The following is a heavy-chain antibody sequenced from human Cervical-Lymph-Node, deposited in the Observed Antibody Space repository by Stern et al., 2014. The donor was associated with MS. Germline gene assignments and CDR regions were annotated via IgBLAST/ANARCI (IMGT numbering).Heavy chain of an antibody. CDR1: GYTFTSYY. Sequence: VQLVESGAEVKKPGASVKVSCNASGYTFTSYYMHWVLQAPGQGLEWMGIINPSGGSTSYAQKFQGRVTMTRDTSTSTVYMELSSLRSEDTAVYYCARDHGIAVAGTHGFDYWGQGTLVTVSS. CDR3: ARDHGIAVAGTHGFDY. V-gene: IGHV1-46*01. CDR2: INPSGGST. D-gene: IGHD6-19*01. J-gene: IGHJ4*02.